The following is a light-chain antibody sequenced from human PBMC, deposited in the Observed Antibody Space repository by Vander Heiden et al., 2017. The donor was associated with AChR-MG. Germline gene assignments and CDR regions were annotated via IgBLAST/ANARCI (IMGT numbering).Light chain of an antibody. Sequence: QSALTQPASVSGSPGQSITISCTGTSSDVGSYNLVSWYQQHPGKAPKLIIYEGSKRPSGVSNRFSGSKSGNTASLTISGLQAEDEAYYYCCSYAGSSLVFGGGTKLTVL. J-gene: IGLJ2*01. CDR2: EGS. CDR3: CSYAGSSLV. CDR1: SSDVGSYNL. V-gene: IGLV2-23*01.